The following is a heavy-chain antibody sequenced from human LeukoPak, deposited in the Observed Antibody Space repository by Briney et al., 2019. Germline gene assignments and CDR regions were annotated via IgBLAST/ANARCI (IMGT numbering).Heavy chain of an antibody. Sequence: GGSLRLSCAASGFTLNNYAMSWVRQAPGKGREWVSVIYSGDKTYYADSVKGRFTISRDNSKNTLYLQMNSPRAEDTAVYYCATMASYSGYDFDYWGQGTLVTVSS. J-gene: IGHJ4*02. CDR1: GFTLNNYA. CDR2: IYSGDKT. V-gene: IGHV3-53*01. CDR3: ATMASYSGYDFDY. D-gene: IGHD5-12*01.